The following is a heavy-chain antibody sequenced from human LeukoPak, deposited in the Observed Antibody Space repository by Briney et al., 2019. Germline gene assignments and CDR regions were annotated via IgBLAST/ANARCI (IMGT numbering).Heavy chain of an antibody. V-gene: IGHV4-59*01. CDR3: ARDGGYSGYDLDY. D-gene: IGHD5-12*01. Sequence: SETLSLTCTVSGGSISSYYWSWIRKPPGQGLEWIGYIYYGGSSNDNPSLKSRVTISVDTSKNQFSLKLSSVTAADTAVYYCARDGGYSGYDLDYWGQGTLVTVSS. CDR2: IYYGGSS. CDR1: GGSISSYY. J-gene: IGHJ4*02.